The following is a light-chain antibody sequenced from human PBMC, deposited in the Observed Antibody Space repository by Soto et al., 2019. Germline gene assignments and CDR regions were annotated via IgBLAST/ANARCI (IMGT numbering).Light chain of an antibody. CDR1: QSVSSRF. CDR2: GAS. V-gene: IGKV3-20*01. Sequence: EIVLTQSPGTLSLSPGERATLSCRASQSVSSRFLARYQQKPGQAPRLLMYGASSRATGIPDRFSGTGSGTDFTLTISRLEPEDFAVYYCQRYGNSPPSVTFGPGTKVDI. J-gene: IGKJ3*01. CDR3: QRYGNSPPSVT.